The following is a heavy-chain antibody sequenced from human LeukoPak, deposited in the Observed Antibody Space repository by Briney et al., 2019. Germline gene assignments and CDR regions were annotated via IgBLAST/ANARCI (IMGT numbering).Heavy chain of an antibody. CDR2: ISAYNGNT. V-gene: IGHV1-18*01. D-gene: IGHD2-21*02. CDR1: GYSFINYG. J-gene: IGHJ4*02. Sequence: ASVKVSCKASGYSFINYGVSWVRQAPGQGLEWMGWISAYNGNTNYAQKLQGRVTMTTDTSTSTAYMELRSLRSDDTAVYYCAREGAFCGGDCYNDYWGQGTLVTVSS. CDR3: AREGAFCGGDCYNDY.